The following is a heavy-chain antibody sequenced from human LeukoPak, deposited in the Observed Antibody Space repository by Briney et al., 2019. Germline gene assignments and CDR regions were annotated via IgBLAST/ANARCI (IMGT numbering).Heavy chain of an antibody. CDR1: GYTFTSYD. V-gene: IGHV1-8*01. Sequence: ASVKVSCKASGYTFTSYDINWVRQATGQGLEWMGWMNPNSGNTGYAQKFQGRVTMTRNTSISTAYMELSSLRSEDTAVYYCARYSSGWDYFDYWGQGILVTVSS. CDR3: ARYSSGWDYFDY. CDR2: MNPNSGNT. J-gene: IGHJ4*02. D-gene: IGHD6-19*01.